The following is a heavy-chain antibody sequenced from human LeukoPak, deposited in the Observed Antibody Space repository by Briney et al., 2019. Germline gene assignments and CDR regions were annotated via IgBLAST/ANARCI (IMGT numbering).Heavy chain of an antibody. J-gene: IGHJ4*02. D-gene: IGHD3-22*01. CDR1: GGSISSYY. V-gene: IGHV4-59*08. Sequence: DTLSLTCTVSGGSISSYYWSWIRQPPGKGLERIGYIYYSGSTNYNPSLKSRVTISVDTSKNQFSLKLSSVTAADTAVYYCARSGYYYDSLDYWGQGALVTASS. CDR3: ARSGYYYDSLDY. CDR2: IYYSGST.